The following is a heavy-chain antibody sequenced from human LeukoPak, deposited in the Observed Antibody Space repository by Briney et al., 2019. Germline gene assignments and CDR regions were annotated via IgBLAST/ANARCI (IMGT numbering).Heavy chain of an antibody. Sequence: PSQTLSLTCTVSGGSISSGGHYWSWIRQPAGKGLEYLGRISSTGSTNCNPSLRSRVTISADTSKNHFSLKLTSVTAADTAVHYCARDQTYSGSGIYTYFDYWGQGILVTVSS. D-gene: IGHD3-10*01. V-gene: IGHV4-61*02. CDR2: ISSTGST. J-gene: IGHJ4*02. CDR1: GGSISSGGHY. CDR3: ARDQTYSGSGIYTYFDY.